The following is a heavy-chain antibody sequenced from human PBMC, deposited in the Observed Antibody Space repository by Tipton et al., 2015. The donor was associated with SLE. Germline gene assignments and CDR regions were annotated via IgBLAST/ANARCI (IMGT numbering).Heavy chain of an antibody. V-gene: IGHV4-38-2*01. Sequence: TLSLTCAVSGYSIGAGYYWGWVRQPPGKGLEWIANIYHGGSSYYNSFYNPSLKSRVTISLDTSKNQFSLKLNSVTAADTAVYYCATKQLVFDYWGQGTLVTVSS. D-gene: IGHD6-13*01. J-gene: IGHJ4*02. CDR3: ATKQLVFDY. CDR1: GYSIGAGYY. CDR2: IYHGGSS.